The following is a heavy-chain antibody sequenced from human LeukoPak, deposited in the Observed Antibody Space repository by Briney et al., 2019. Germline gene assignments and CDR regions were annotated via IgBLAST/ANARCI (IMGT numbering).Heavy chain of an antibody. Sequence: SETLSLTCAVYGGSFSGYYWSWIRQPPGKGLEWIGEINHSGSTNYNPSLKSRVTISVDTSKNQFSLKLSSVTAADTAVYYCASSVRGPYAFDIWAKGQWSPSLQ. CDR1: GGSFSGYY. V-gene: IGHV4-34*01. J-gene: IGHJ3*02. CDR2: INHSGST. CDR3: ASSVRGPYAFDI. D-gene: IGHD1-26*01.